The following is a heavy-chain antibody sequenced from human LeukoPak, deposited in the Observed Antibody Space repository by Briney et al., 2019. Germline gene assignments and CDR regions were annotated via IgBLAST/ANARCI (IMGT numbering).Heavy chain of an antibody. J-gene: IGHJ3*02. V-gene: IGHV4-59*02. Sequence: SETLSLTCTVSGGSVSIDYWSWTRQPPGKGLEWIGYIYDTGSASYNPSLKSRVTISVDKAKNQVSLRLSSVTAADTAVYFCARGVVTAIQKAFDIWGQGTMVTVSS. D-gene: IGHD2-21*02. CDR1: GGSVSIDY. CDR3: ARGVVTAIQKAFDI. CDR2: IYDTGSA.